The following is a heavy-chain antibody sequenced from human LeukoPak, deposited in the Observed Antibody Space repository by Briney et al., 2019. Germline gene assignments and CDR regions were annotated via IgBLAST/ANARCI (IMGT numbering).Heavy chain of an antibody. V-gene: IGHV3-11*01. D-gene: IGHD6-19*01. J-gene: IGHJ5*02. CDR1: GFTFSDYY. CDR2: ISSSGSTI. Sequence: GGSLRLSCAASGFTFSDYYMSWIRQAPGKGLEWVSYISSSGSTIYYADSVKGRFTISRDNSKNTLYLQMNSLRAEDTAVYYCAKMGDSSGHNWFDPWGQGTLVTVSS. CDR3: AKMGDSSGHNWFDP.